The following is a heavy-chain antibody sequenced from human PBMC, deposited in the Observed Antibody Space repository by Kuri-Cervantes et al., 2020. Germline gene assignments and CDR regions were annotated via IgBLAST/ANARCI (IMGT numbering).Heavy chain of an antibody. Sequence: ASVKVSCKASGGTFTSYDINWVRQATGQGLEWMGWMNPNSGNTGYAQKFQGRVTMTRNTSISTAYMELSSLRSEDTAVYYCARGLYCSGGSCRRLPFDYWGQGTLVTVSS. CDR1: GGTFTSYD. CDR3: ARGLYCSGGSCRRLPFDY. V-gene: IGHV1-8*02. D-gene: IGHD2-15*01. CDR2: MNPNSGNT. J-gene: IGHJ4*02.